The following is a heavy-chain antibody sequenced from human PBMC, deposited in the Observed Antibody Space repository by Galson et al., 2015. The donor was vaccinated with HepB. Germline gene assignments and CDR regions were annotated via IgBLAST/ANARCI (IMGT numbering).Heavy chain of an antibody. Sequence: SVKVSCKASGFTFTSSAVQWVRQARGQRLEWIGWIVVGSGNTNYAQKFQERVTITRDMSTSTAYMELSSLRSEDTAVYYCAADVVRDSSGYYHYYYYGMDVWGQGTTVTVSS. CDR1: GFTFTSSA. V-gene: IGHV1-58*01. J-gene: IGHJ6*02. D-gene: IGHD3-22*01. CDR2: IVVGSGNT. CDR3: AADVVRDSSGYYHYYYYGMDV.